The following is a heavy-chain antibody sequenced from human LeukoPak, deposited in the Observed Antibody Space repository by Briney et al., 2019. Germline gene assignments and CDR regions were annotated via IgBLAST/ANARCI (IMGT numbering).Heavy chain of an antibody. V-gene: IGHV3-7*01. D-gene: IGHD3-22*01. CDR2: IKQDGSEK. CDR1: GFTFSSYW. Sequence: GGSLRLSCAASGFTFSSYWMSWVRQAPGKGLEWVANIKQDGSEKYYVDSVKGRFTISRDNAKNSLYLQMNSLRAEDTAVYYCARDGSSGYQNPPDAFDIWGQGTMVTVSS. CDR3: ARDGSSGYQNPPDAFDI. J-gene: IGHJ3*02.